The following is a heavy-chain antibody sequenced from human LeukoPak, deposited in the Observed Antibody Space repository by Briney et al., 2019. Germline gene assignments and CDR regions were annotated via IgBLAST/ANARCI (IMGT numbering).Heavy chain of an antibody. J-gene: IGHJ6*02. V-gene: IGHV3-21*05. CDR2: ISGSSRDT. CDR1: EFTFSNYA. CDR3: ARDYNYAMDV. Sequence: GGSLRLSCVASEFTFSNYAMNWVRQAPGKGLEWVSYISGSSRDTYYADSVKGRFTISRDDAKNSLCLQMSGLRDEDTAAYYCARDYNYAMDVWGQGTTVTVSS.